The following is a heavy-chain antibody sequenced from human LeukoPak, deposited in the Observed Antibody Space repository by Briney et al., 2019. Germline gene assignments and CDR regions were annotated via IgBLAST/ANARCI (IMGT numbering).Heavy chain of an antibody. CDR1: GGSISSYY. CDR2: IYYSGST. CDR3: ARGPHEGYCSSTSCQNWFDP. D-gene: IGHD2-2*01. V-gene: IGHV4-59*01. Sequence: SETLSLTCTVSGGSISSYYWSWIRQPPGKGLEWIGYIYYSGSTNYNPSLKSRVTISVDTSKNQFSLKLSSVTAADTAVYYCARGPHEGYCSSTSCQNWFDPWGQGTLVTVSS. J-gene: IGHJ5*02.